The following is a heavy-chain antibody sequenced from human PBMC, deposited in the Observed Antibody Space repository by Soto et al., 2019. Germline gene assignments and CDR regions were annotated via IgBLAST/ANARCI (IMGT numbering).Heavy chain of an antibody. J-gene: IGHJ4*02. CDR3: ARGLYYYDSSRYSSA. CDR1: GFTFSSYS. Sequence: EVQLVESGGGLVKPGGSLRLSCAASGFTFSSYSMNWVRQAPGKGLEWVSSISSSSSYIYYADSVKGRFTISRDNAKDSLYLQMNSLRAEDTAVYYCARGLYYYDSSRYSSAWGQGTLVTVSS. D-gene: IGHD3-22*01. V-gene: IGHV3-21*01. CDR2: ISSSSSYI.